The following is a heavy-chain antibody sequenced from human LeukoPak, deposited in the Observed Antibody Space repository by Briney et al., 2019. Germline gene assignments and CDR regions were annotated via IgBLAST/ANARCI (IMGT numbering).Heavy chain of an antibody. J-gene: IGHJ5*02. CDR1: GFTFSSYA. V-gene: IGHV3-21*01. CDR3: ARDHEFDP. Sequence: GGFLRLSCAASGFTFSSYAMHWVRQAPGKGLEWVSSISSSSSYIYYADSVKGRFTISRDNAKNSLYLQMNSLRAEDTAVYYCARDHEFDPWGQGTLVTVSS. CDR2: ISSSSSYI.